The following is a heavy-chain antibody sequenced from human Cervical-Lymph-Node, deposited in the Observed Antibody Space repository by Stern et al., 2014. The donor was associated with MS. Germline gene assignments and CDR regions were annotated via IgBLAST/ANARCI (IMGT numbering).Heavy chain of an antibody. CDR3: ARVIAAAAFDY. CDR2: IYTSGST. CDR1: GGSISSGSYY. J-gene: IGHJ4*02. V-gene: IGHV4-61*02. D-gene: IGHD6-13*01. Sequence: QVQLQESGPGLVKPSQTLSLTCTVSGGSISSGSYYWSWIRQPAGKGLEWIGRIYTSGSTNYNPSLKSRVTISVDTSKNQFSLKRSSVTAADTAVYYCARVIAAAAFDYWGQGTLVTVSS.